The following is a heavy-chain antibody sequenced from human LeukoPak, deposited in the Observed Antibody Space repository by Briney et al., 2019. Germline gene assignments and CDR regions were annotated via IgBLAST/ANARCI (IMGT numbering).Heavy chain of an antibody. CDR1: GFTFASYA. J-gene: IGHJ6*02. Sequence: PGGSLRLSCAASGFTFASYAMNWVRQAPGKGLEWVSAISGSSDNTYYAGSVKGRFTISRDNAKNTLYLQMNSLRAEDTAVYYCARDAVDTANAVWGQGTTVTVSS. V-gene: IGHV3-23*01. CDR3: ARDAVDTANAV. D-gene: IGHD5-18*01. CDR2: ISGSSDNT.